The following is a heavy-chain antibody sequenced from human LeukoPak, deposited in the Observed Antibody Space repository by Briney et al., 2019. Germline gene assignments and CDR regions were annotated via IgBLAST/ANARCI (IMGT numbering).Heavy chain of an antibody. CDR1: GGTFSSYA. CDR3: ATKVVDTAMGSGNYYYGMDV. CDR2: IIPIFGTA. D-gene: IGHD5-18*01. Sequence: GASVKVSCKASGGTFSSYAISWVRQAPGQGLEWMGGIIPIFGTANYAQKFQGRVTITADESTSTAYMELSSLRSEDTAVYYCATKVVDTAMGSGNYYYGMDVWGRGTTVTVSS. J-gene: IGHJ6*02. V-gene: IGHV1-69*13.